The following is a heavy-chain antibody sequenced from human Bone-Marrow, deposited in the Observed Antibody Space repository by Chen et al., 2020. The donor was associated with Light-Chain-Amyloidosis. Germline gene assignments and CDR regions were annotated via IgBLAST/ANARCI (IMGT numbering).Heavy chain of an antibody. CDR3: AKGGSYYDFSGYWFDY. D-gene: IGHD3-22*01. V-gene: IGHV3-30*18. CDR2: ISYDGSDK. J-gene: IGHJ4*02. CDR1: GFSFSNYG. Sequence: QVRLVESGGGVVQPGRSLRLSCAASGFSFSNYGMHWVRQAPGKGLDWVAVISYDGSDKYFADSVKGRFTISRDNSKNTLYLQINSLRAEDTAVFYCAKGGSYYDFSGYWFDYWGQGTLVTVSS.